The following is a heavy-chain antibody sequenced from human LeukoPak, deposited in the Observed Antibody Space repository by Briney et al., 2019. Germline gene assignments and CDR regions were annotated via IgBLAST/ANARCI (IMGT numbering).Heavy chain of an antibody. D-gene: IGHD3-22*01. Sequence: ASVRVSCKTSGYTFTSFDINWVRQAAGQGLEWLGWMNPYTGKTGYAQKFQGRVTFTGDTSIRTAYMEVSSLTSEDTAVYYCARAPSPYYYDSSAYYSDYWGQGTLVTVSS. V-gene: IGHV1-8*03. J-gene: IGHJ4*02. CDR1: GYTFTSFD. CDR3: ARAPSPYYYDSSAYYSDY. CDR2: MNPYTGKT.